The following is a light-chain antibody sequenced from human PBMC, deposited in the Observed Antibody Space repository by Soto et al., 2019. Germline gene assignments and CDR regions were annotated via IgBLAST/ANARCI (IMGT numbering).Light chain of an antibody. J-gene: IGKJ1*01. Sequence: ELVLTQSPGTLSLSPGERXTLXCWASQSVSNNYLAWYQQKPGQAPRLLIYGASNRATGIPDRFSGSGSGTDFTLTISRLEPEDFAVYYCQQYGRSGTFGQGTKVDI. CDR2: GAS. V-gene: IGKV3-20*01. CDR1: QSVSNNY. CDR3: QQYGRSGT.